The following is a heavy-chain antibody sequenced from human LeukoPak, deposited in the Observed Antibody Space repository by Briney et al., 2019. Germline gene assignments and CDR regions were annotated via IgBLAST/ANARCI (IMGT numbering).Heavy chain of an antibody. CDR1: GYTFTSYG. V-gene: IGHV1-18*01. D-gene: IGHD1-26*01. CDR3: ARVVGATLNWYFDL. Sequence: ASVKVSCKASGYTFTSYGISWVRQAPGQGLEWMGWISAYNGNTNYAQKLQGRVTMTTDTSTSTAYMELRSLRSDDTAVYYCARVVGATLNWYFDLWGRGTLVTVSS. CDR2: ISAYNGNT. J-gene: IGHJ2*01.